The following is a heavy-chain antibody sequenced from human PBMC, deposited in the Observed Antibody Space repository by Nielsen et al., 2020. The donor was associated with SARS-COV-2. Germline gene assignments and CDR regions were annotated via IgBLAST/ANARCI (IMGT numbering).Heavy chain of an antibody. CDR2: INSDGSST. Sequence: GESLKISCAASGFTFSSYWMHWVRQAPGKGLVWVSRINSDGSSTSYADSVKGRFTISRDNAKNTLYLQMNSLRAEDTAVYYCARGVGRYFDWLPYYYYYYGMDVWGQGTTVTVSS. CDR3: ARGVGRYFDWLPYYYYYYGMDV. J-gene: IGHJ6*02. D-gene: IGHD3-9*01. V-gene: IGHV3-74*01. CDR1: GFTFSSYW.